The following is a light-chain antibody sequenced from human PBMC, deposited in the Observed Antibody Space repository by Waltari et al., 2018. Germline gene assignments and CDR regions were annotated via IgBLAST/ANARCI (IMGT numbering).Light chain of an antibody. J-gene: IGKJ1*01. CDR2: DAS. V-gene: IGKV1-5*01. Sequence: DIQMTQSPSTLSASVGDRVTITCRASQIINGWLAWYQQKPGKAPELLIHDASTLESGVPPRFSGSGAGTEFTLTISSVQPEDVATYYCQQYLLFWTFGQGTRVEIK. CDR1: QIINGW. CDR3: QQYLLFWT.